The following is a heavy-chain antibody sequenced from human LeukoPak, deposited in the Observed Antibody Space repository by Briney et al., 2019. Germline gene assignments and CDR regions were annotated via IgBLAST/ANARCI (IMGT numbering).Heavy chain of an antibody. V-gene: IGHV1-69*13. D-gene: IGHD3-22*01. CDR3: ARTGPSYYYDSSGYYYEDY. CDR1: GGTFSSYA. Sequence: SVKVSCKASGGTFSSYAISWVRQAPGQGLEWVGGIIPIFGTANYAQKFQGRVTITADESTSTAYMELSSLRSEDTAVYYCARTGPSYYYDSSGYYYEDYWGQGTLVTVSS. CDR2: IIPIFGTA. J-gene: IGHJ4*02.